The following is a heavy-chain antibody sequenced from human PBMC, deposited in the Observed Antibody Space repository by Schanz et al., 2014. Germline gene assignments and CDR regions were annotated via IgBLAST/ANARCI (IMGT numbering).Heavy chain of an antibody. Sequence: TSGFTFSSSAMSWVRKAPGKGLEWVSVISGSGDSTDYADSVKGRFTISRDNSKNTLYLQMNSLRAEDTAVYSCVRVGYLVLMVEGGTGTLXTVSA. CDR1: GFTFSSSA. V-gene: IGHV3-23*01. CDR3: VRVGYLVLMVE. J-gene: IGHJ4*01. CDR2: ISGSGDST. D-gene: IGHD2-8*01.